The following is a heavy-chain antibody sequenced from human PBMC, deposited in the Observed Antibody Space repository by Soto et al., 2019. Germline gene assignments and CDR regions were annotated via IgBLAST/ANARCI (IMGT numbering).Heavy chain of an antibody. Sequence: ASVKVSCKASGYTFTGYYMHWVRQAPGQGLEWMGWISAYNGNTNYAQKLQGRVTMTTDTSTSTAYMELRSLRSDDTAVYYCARENYYYDSSGYYLFDPWGQGTLVTVSS. V-gene: IGHV1-18*04. CDR2: ISAYNGNT. J-gene: IGHJ5*02. CDR3: ARENYYYDSSGYYLFDP. CDR1: GYTFTGYY. D-gene: IGHD3-22*01.